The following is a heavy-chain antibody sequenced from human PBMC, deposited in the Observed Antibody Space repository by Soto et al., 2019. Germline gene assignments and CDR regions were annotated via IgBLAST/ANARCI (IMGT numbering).Heavy chain of an antibody. Sequence: SETLSLTCAVYGGSFSGYYWSWIRQPPGKGLEWIGEINHSGSTNYNPSLKSRVTISVDTSKNQFSLKLSSVTAADTAVYYCARGRYSSSWAGYYYGMDVWGQGTTVTVSS. CDR3: ARGRYSSSWAGYYYGMDV. CDR1: GGSFSGYY. V-gene: IGHV4-34*01. CDR2: INHSGST. D-gene: IGHD6-13*01. J-gene: IGHJ6*02.